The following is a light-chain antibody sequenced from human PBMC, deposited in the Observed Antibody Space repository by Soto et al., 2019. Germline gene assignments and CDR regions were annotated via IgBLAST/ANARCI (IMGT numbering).Light chain of an antibody. CDR3: QQRSYPIT. CDR2: DAS. J-gene: IGKJ5*01. Sequence: TQSPSSVSASVGDRVTITCRASQGIGSWLAWYQQKPGQAPRLLIYDASHRATGIPVRFSGSGSDSDFTLTISSLEPEDFAVYYCQQRSYPITFGQGTRLEI. CDR1: QGIGSW. V-gene: IGKV3D-11*01.